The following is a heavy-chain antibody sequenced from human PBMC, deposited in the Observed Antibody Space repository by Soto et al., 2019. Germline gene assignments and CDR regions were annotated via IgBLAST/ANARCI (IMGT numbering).Heavy chain of an antibody. Sequence: EVQLLESGGALVQPGGSLRLSCAASGFTFSNFAMSWVRQAPGKGLEWVPAISGSGTSTYDADSVKGRFSISRDNSKNTLYLQMNSLRAEDTAVYYCAKDRKSGSGWYWDYWGQGTLVTVSS. D-gene: IGHD6-19*01. V-gene: IGHV3-23*01. J-gene: IGHJ4*02. CDR3: AKDRKSGSGWYWDY. CDR1: GFTFSNFA. CDR2: ISGSGTST.